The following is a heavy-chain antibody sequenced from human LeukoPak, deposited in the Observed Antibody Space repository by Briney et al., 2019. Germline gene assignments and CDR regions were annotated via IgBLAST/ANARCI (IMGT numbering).Heavy chain of an antibody. Sequence: GGSLRLSCAASGFTFSSNYMSWVRQAPGKGLEWVSVIYSGGSTYYSDSVKGRFTISRHNSKNTLYLQMNSLRAEDTAVYYCARGIAAPRFDYWGQGTLVTVSS. CDR3: ARGIAAPRFDY. CDR1: GFTFSSNY. CDR2: IYSGGST. D-gene: IGHD6-13*01. V-gene: IGHV3-53*04. J-gene: IGHJ4*02.